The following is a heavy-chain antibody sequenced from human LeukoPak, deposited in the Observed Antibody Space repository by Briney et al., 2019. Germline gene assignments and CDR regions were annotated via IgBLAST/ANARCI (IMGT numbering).Heavy chain of an antibody. CDR3: AKDHLGSWYLEAIDY. J-gene: IGHJ4*02. D-gene: IGHD6-13*01. Sequence: GGFLRLSCAASGFTFDDYAMHWVRQAPGKGLEWVSGISWNSGSIGYADSVKGRFTISRDNAKNSLYLQMNSLRAEDTALYYCAKDHLGSWYLEAIDYWGQGTLVTVSS. V-gene: IGHV3-9*01. CDR1: GFTFDDYA. CDR2: ISWNSGSI.